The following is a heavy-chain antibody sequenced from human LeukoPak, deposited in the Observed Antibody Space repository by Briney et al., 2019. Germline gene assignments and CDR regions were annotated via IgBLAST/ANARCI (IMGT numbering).Heavy chain of an antibody. CDR1: GFTFSSYG. CDR3: AREKYVDTAMVTSYFDY. D-gene: IGHD5-18*01. V-gene: IGHV3-33*01. CDR2: IWYDGGNK. Sequence: HPGGSLRLSCAASGFTFSSYGMHWVRQAPGKGLEWVAVIWYDGGNKYYADSVKGRFTISRDNSKNTLYLQMDSLRAEDTAVYYCAREKYVDTAMVTSYFDYWGQGTLVTVSS. J-gene: IGHJ4*02.